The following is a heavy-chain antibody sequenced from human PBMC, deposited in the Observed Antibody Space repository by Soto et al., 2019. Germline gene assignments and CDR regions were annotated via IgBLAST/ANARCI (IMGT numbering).Heavy chain of an antibody. Sequence: QITLKESGPTLVKPTQTLTLTCTYSGFSLNTTAVGVGWIRQPPGKALEWLALIYWDDDKGYSPSLKSRLTITKDTSKNQVVLTMTNVDPVDTATYYCAHRRGGFYDTLTGYYKGKNFDYWGQGTLVTVSS. V-gene: IGHV2-5*02. J-gene: IGHJ4*02. CDR3: AHRRGGFYDTLTGYYKGKNFDY. D-gene: IGHD3-9*01. CDR1: GFSLNTTAVG. CDR2: IYWDDDK.